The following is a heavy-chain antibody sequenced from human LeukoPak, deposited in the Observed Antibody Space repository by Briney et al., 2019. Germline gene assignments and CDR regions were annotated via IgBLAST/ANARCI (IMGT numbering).Heavy chain of an antibody. CDR3: ARGADYYYGMDV. V-gene: IGHV1-69*13. Sequence: SVKVSCKASGGTFSSYAISWVRQAPGQGLEWMGGNIPIFGTANYAQKFQGRVTITADESTSTAYMELSSLRSEDTAVYYCARGADYYYGMDVWGKGTTVTVSS. J-gene: IGHJ6*04. CDR2: NIPIFGTA. CDR1: GGTFSSYA.